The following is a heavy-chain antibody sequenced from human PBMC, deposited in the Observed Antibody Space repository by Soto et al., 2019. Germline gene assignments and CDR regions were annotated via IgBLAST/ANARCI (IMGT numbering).Heavy chain of an antibody. Sequence: QVQLQESGPGLVKPSQTLSLTCTVSGGSISSGGYYWSWIRQHPGKGLEWIGYIYYSGSTYYNPSLKSRVTITVDTSKNQFSLKLSSVTAADTAVYYCARGTGEDGYNFDYWGQGTLVTVSS. J-gene: IGHJ4*02. CDR2: IYYSGST. CDR1: GGSISSGGYY. CDR3: ARGTGEDGYNFDY. V-gene: IGHV4-31*03. D-gene: IGHD5-12*01.